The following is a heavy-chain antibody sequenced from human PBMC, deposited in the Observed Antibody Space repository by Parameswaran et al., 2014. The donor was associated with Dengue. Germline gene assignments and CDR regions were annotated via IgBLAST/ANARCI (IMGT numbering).Heavy chain of an antibody. CDR2: IWYDGSNK. D-gene: IGHD2-21*01. J-gene: IGHJ3*02. Sequence: VRQAPGKGLEWVAVIWYDGSNKYYADSVKGRFTISRDNSKNTLYLQMNSLRAEDTAVYYCARDPTYCGGDCYSPDAFDIWGQGTMVTVSS. CDR3: ARDPTYCGGDCYSPDAFDI. V-gene: IGHV3-33*01.